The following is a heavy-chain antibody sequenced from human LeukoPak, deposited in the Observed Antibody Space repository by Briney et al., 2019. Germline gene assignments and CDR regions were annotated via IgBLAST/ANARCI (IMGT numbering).Heavy chain of an antibody. Sequence: SETLSLTCAVYGGSFSGYYCNWIRQPPGKGLEWIGEINHSGSTNYNPSLKSRVTISVDTSKNQFSLKLTSVTAVDTAVYYCAHSGTSFKPFDYWGQGTLVTVSS. CDR3: AHSGTSFKPFDY. D-gene: IGHD1-26*01. CDR2: INHSGST. CDR1: GGSFSGYY. V-gene: IGHV4-34*01. J-gene: IGHJ4*02.